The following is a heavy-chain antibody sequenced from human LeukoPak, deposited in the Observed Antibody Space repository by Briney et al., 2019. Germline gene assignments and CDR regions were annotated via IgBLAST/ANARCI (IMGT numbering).Heavy chain of an antibody. CDR3: ASPYCASTSCYANNWFDP. V-gene: IGHV4-39*01. CDR1: GGSISSSSYY. CDR2: IYYSGST. Sequence: PSETLFLTCTVSGGSISSSSYYWGWIRQPPGKGLEWIGSIYYSGSTYYNPSLKSRVTISVDTSTNQFSLKLSSVTAADTAVYYCASPYCASTSCYANNWFDPWGQGTLVTVSS. D-gene: IGHD2-2*01. J-gene: IGHJ5*02.